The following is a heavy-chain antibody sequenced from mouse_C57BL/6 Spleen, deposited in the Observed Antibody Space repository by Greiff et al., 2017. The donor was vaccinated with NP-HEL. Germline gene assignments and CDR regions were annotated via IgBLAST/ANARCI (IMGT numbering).Heavy chain of an antibody. J-gene: IGHJ1*03. Sequence: VQLQQSGAELVRPGTSVKVSCKASGYAFTNYLIEWVKQRPGQGLEWIGVIIPGSGGTNYNEKFKGKATLTADKSSSTAYMQLSSLTSEDSAVYFCARYRDLDFDVWGTGTTVTVSS. CDR3: ARYRDLDFDV. CDR1: GYAFTNYL. CDR2: IIPGSGGT. D-gene: IGHD2-14*01. V-gene: IGHV1-54*01.